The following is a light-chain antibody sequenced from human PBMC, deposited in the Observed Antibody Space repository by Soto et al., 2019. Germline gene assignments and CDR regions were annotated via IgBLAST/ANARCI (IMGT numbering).Light chain of an antibody. CDR3: QQYGSSGVT. J-gene: IGKJ3*01. V-gene: IGKV3-20*01. CDR1: QSVSSTQ. CDR2: GAS. Sequence: EIVLTQSPGTLSLSPGERATLSCRASQSVSSTQLAWYQQRPGQAPSLLIYGASTRATGIADRFSGSGSGTDFTLTISRLEPEDFAVYYCQQYGSSGVTFGPGTKVDIK.